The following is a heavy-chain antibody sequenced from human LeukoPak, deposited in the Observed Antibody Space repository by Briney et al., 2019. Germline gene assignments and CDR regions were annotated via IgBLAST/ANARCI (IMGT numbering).Heavy chain of an antibody. V-gene: IGHV3-53*01. D-gene: IGHD5-24*01. Sequence: GGSLRLSCAASGFTVSSSYMSWVRQAPGKGLEWVSIIHSDGSTYYADSVKGRFTISRDTSKNTLYLQMNSLRGEDTAMYYCARWLQFIGSDYWGQGTLVTVSS. CDR2: IHSDGST. J-gene: IGHJ4*02. CDR3: ARWLQFIGSDY. CDR1: GFTVSSSY.